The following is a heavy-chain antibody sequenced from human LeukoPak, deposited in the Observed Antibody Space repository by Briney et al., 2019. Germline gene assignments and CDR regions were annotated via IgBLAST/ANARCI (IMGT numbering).Heavy chain of an antibody. D-gene: IGHD1-1*01. CDR2: FGPEHGET. CDR3: ARERTEIVPTEVTTQFYPYYYGMDV. J-gene: IGHJ6*02. V-gene: IGHV1-24*01. CDR1: GSKLTEFS. Sequence: APVKVSCKVFGSKLTEFSMHWVRQAPGKGLEWMGGFGPEHGETLYAQNFQGRVAVTEDRSTDTAYMELSGLRSEDTAVYYCARERTEIVPTEVTTQFYPYYYGMDVWGQGTTVTVSS.